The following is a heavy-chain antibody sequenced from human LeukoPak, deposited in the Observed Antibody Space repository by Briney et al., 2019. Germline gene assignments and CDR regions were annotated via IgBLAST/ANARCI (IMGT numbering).Heavy chain of an antibody. CDR3: ARLPPKLYTKAHKYYDYITDV. CDR1: GGSFSAYY. CDR2: INNSGTT. D-gene: IGHD4-11*01. Sequence: SETLSLTCAVYGGSFSAYYWSWIRQPPGKGLEWIGEINNSGTTNYNPSLKSRVTISVDTSKNQFSLKVNSVTAAHTTVYYCARLPPKLYTKAHKYYDYITDVWGQGTTVTVSS. J-gene: IGHJ6*02. V-gene: IGHV4-34*01.